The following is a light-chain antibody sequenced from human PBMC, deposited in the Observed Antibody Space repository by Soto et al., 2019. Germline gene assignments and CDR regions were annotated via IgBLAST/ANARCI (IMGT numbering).Light chain of an antibody. CDR1: NSDVGGYNY. J-gene: IGLJ1*01. Sequence: QSVLTQPPSASGSPGQSVTISCTGTNSDVGGYNYVSWYQQYPGKAPKLIIYEVNERPSGVPDRFSGSKSGNTASLTVSGLQTADEAVYFWRSYACTNCYFFGILSTVPV. CDR3: RSYACTNCYF. V-gene: IGLV2-8*01. CDR2: EVN.